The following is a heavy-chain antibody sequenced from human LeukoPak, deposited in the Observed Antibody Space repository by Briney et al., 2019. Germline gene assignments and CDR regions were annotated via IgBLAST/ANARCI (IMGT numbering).Heavy chain of an antibody. V-gene: IGHV3-73*01. Sequence: GSLRLSCAASGFTFSGSAMHWVRQASGKRLEWVGRIRSKANSYATAYAASVKGRFTISRDDSKNTAYLQMNSLKTEDTAVYYCTSRDSTVTPTGYFQHWGQGTLVTVSS. J-gene: IGHJ1*01. CDR1: GFTFSGSA. CDR3: TSRDSTVTPTGYFQH. CDR2: IRSKANSYAT. D-gene: IGHD4-17*01.